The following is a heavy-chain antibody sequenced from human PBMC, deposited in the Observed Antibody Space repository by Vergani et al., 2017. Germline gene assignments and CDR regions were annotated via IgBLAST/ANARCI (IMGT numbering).Heavy chain of an antibody. J-gene: IGHJ2*01. CDR2: IYHSGST. Sequence: QLQLQESGPGLVKPSETLSLTCAVSGGSISSGGYSWSWIRQPPGKGLEWIGYIYHSGSTYYNPSLKSRVTISVDRSKNQFSLKLSSVTAADTAVYYCARGTEIGYCSSTSCPGYFDLWGRGTLVTVSS. CDR1: GGSISSGGYS. CDR3: ARGTEIGYCSSTSCPGYFDL. D-gene: IGHD2-2*01. V-gene: IGHV4-30-2*01.